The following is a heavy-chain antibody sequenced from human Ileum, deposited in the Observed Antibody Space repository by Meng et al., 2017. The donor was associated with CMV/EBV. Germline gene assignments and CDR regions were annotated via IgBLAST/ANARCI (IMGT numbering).Heavy chain of an antibody. CDR3: AKDPYGSGSYPPDY. CDR1: GFSFNTYA. J-gene: IGHJ4*02. Sequence: VQLLESXXXXVXXGGSLRLSCAASGFSFNTYALTWVRQAPGKGLEWVSRITASGYSTYYADSVQGRFTISRDNSKNTVYLQMNSLRVEDTAVYYCAKDPYGSGSYPPDYWGQGTLVTVSS. D-gene: IGHD3-10*01. V-gene: IGHV3-23*01. CDR2: ITASGYST.